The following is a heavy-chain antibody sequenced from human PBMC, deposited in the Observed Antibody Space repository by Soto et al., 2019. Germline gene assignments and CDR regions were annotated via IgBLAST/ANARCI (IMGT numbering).Heavy chain of an antibody. D-gene: IGHD3-10*01. CDR3: AHIANYYHFDWFDP. Sequence: QITLKESGRTLVKPTQTLTLTCTFSGFSLSTNGVGVGWIRQPPGKALEWLALIYWDGDKRYGPSLKSRLNVTKDTSTNQVVLTMSNMDPVDTAPYYCAHIANYYHFDWFDPWGQGILVTVSS. CDR1: GFSLSTNGVG. J-gene: IGHJ5*02. CDR2: IYWDGDK. V-gene: IGHV2-5*05.